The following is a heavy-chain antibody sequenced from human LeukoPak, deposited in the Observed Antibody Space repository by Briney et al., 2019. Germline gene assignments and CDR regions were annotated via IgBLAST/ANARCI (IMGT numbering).Heavy chain of an antibody. CDR2: IYYSGST. J-gene: IGHJ6*03. CDR3: ARDKVGSSGYYFPIATGHYYMDV. V-gene: IGHV4-59*01. CDR1: GGSISSYY. Sequence: SETLSLTCTVSGGSISSYYWSWIRQPPGKGLEWIGYIYYSGSTNYNPSLKSRVTISVDTSKNQFSLKLSSVTAADTAAYYCARDKVGSSGYYFPIATGHYYMDVWGKGTTVTVSS. D-gene: IGHD3-22*01.